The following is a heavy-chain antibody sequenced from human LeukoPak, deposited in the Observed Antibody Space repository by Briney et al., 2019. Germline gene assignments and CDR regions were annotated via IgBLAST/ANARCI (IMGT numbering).Heavy chain of an antibody. CDR2: IYYSGST. V-gene: IGHV4-59*08. Sequence: SETLSLTCTVSGGSISSYYWSWVRQPPGKGLEWLGYIYYSGSTNYNPSLKSRVTISVDTSKNQFSLKLSSVTAADTAVYYCARQSHSNWFDRWGQGTLVTVSS. CDR3: ARQSHSNWFDR. J-gene: IGHJ5*02. CDR1: GGSISSYY.